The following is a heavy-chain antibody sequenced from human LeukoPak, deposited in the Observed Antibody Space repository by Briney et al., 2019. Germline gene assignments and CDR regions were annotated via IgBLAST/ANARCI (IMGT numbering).Heavy chain of an antibody. J-gene: IGHJ4*02. Sequence: SETLSLTCTVSGGSISSYYWSWIRQPPGKGLEWIGYIYYSGSTNYNPSLKSRVTISVDTSKNQFSLKLSSVTAADTAVYYCARLTVVGAVDYWGQGTLVTVSS. CDR2: IYYSGST. V-gene: IGHV4-59*12. CDR1: GGSISSYY. CDR3: ARLTVVGAVDY. D-gene: IGHD1-26*01.